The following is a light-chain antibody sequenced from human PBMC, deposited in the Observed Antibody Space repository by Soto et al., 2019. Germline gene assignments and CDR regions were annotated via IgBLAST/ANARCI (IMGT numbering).Light chain of an antibody. V-gene: IGKV1-9*01. CDR3: QQLNDYPLT. J-gene: IGKJ4*01. CDR1: QDISSY. Sequence: DIQLTQSPSFLSASVGDRVTITCRASQDISSYLAWYQQKPGKAPNLLIYAASTLQSGVPSRFSGGGSETEFTLTISSLQPEDFATYYCQQLNDYPLTFGGGTKVEIK. CDR2: AAS.